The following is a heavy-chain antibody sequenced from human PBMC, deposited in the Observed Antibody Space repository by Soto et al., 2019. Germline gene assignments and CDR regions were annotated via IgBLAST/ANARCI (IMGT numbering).Heavy chain of an antibody. Sequence: ASVKVSCKAFGYSFTDYHIHWVRQAPGQGLEWLGRINPKSGGTSTAQKFQGWVTMTTDTSISTASMELTRLTSDDTAIYYCARGDSTDCSNGVCSFFYNHDMDVWGQGTTVTVSS. CDR3: ARGDSTDCSNGVCSFFYNHDMDV. J-gene: IGHJ6*02. V-gene: IGHV1-2*04. CDR2: INPKSGGT. CDR1: GYSFTDYH. D-gene: IGHD2-8*01.